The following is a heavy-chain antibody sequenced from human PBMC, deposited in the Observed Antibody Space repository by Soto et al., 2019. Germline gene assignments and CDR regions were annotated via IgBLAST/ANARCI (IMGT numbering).Heavy chain of an antibody. CDR3: ATRPISGYPTHFDY. V-gene: IGHV1-24*01. CDR1: GYTLTELS. J-gene: IGHJ4*02. D-gene: IGHD3-22*01. Sequence: GASVKVSCKVSGYTLTELSMHWVRQAPGKGLEWMGGFDPEDGETIYAQKFQGRVTVTEDTSTDTAYMELSSLRSEDTAVYYCATRPISGYPTHFDYWGQGTLVTVSS. CDR2: FDPEDGET.